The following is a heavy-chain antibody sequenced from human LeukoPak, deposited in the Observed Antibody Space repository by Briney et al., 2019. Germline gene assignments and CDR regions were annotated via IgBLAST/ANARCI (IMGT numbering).Heavy chain of an antibody. CDR3: AREDRYCNGGSCYY. CDR1: GGSISSGSYY. J-gene: IGHJ4*02. V-gene: IGHV4-61*02. CDR2: IYTSGST. Sequence: SETLSLTCTDPGGSISSGSYYSSWIRQPAGKGLEWIGRIYTSGSTNYNPSLKSRVTISVDTSKNQFTLKLTSVTAADTATYYCAREDRYCNGGSCYYGGQGTLVTVSS. D-gene: IGHD2-15*01.